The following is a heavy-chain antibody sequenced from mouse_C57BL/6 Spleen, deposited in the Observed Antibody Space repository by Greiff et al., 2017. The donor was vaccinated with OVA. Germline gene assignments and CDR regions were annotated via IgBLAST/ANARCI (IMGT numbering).Heavy chain of an antibody. Sequence: QVQLKQSGAELVKPGASVKISCKASGYAFSSYWMNWVKQRPGKGLEWIGQIYPGDGDTNYNGKFKGKATLTADKSSSTAYMQLSSLTSEDSAVYFCASHYYGSSYGYFDVWGTGTTVTVSS. CDR2: IYPGDGDT. D-gene: IGHD1-1*01. CDR1: GYAFSSYW. J-gene: IGHJ1*03. CDR3: ASHYYGSSYGYFDV. V-gene: IGHV1-80*01.